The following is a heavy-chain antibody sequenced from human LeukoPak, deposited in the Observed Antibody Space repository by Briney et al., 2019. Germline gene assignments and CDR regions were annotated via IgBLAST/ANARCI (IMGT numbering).Heavy chain of an antibody. CDR1: GFTFSSYV. D-gene: IGHD3-10*01. V-gene: IGHV3-30*18. CDR3: AKDRKLLWFGELGDAFDI. CDR2: ISYDGSNK. J-gene: IGHJ3*02. Sequence: GGSLRLSCAASGFTFSSYVMHWVRQAPGKGLEWVAVISYDGSNKYYADSVKGRFTISRDNSKNTLYLQMNSLRAEDTAVYYCAKDRKLLWFGELGDAFDIWGQGTMVTVSS.